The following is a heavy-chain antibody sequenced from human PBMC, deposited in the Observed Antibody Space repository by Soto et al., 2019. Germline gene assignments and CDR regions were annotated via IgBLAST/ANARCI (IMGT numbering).Heavy chain of an antibody. CDR2: INSDGGGT. Sequence: EVQLVESGGDLVQPGGSLRLSCAASRFTFSSYWMHWVRQVPGKGLVWVSRINSDGGGTNYADSVKGRFTISRDNAKNTLYLQMDSLRAEDTAVYYCAKGAYEFDYWGQGTLVTVSS. J-gene: IGHJ4*02. CDR3: AKGAYEFDY. D-gene: IGHD3-22*01. V-gene: IGHV3-74*01. CDR1: RFTFSSYW.